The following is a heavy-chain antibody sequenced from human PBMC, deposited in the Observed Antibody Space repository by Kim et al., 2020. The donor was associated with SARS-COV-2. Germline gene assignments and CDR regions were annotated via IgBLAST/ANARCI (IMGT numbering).Heavy chain of an antibody. Sequence: GGSLRLSCADSGLSFSDSYMNWVRQAPGKGLEWLSFISTRGESIFYADSVEGRFTISRDNAKNSLYLQMNYLRDEDTAVYYCARSGNGYNAFGIWGQG. V-gene: IGHV3-11*01. J-gene: IGHJ4*02. CDR3: ARSGNGYNAFGI. D-gene: IGHD5-12*01. CDR1: GLSFSDSY. CDR2: ISTRGESI.